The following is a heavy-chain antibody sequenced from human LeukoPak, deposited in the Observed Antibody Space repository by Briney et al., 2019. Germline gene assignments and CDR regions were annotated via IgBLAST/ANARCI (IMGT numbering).Heavy chain of an antibody. CDR2: ISSSGSTI. V-gene: IGHV3-11*01. J-gene: IGHJ4*02. D-gene: IGHD1-26*01. CDR1: GFTFSDYY. Sequence: GGSLRLSCAASGFTFSDYYMSWIRQAPGKGLEWVSYISSSGSTIYYADSVKGRFTTSRDNAKNSLYLQMNSLRAEDTAVYYCARERWELRWFDYWGQGTLVTVST. CDR3: ARERWELRWFDY.